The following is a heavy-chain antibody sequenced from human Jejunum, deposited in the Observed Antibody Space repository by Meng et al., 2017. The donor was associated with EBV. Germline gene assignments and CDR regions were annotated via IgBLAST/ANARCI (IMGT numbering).Heavy chain of an antibody. Sequence: QVALVQSGTEVKESGASVKVSCKASGYTFTDYYLHWVRQAPGQGLEWMGRVNPNSGVTNYAEKFQGRVTMTRDTSISTSYMEVSRLTSDDTAVYYCARPISGYTYYFDYWGQGTLVTVSS. J-gene: IGHJ4*02. D-gene: IGHD5-18*01. CDR3: ARPISGYTYYFDY. CDR1: GYTFTDYY. CDR2: VNPNSGVT. V-gene: IGHV1-2*06.